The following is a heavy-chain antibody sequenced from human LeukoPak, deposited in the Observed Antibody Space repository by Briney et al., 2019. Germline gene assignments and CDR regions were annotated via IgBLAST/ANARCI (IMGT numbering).Heavy chain of an antibody. CDR3: AKASAIDY. CDR1: GFTFSGYD. Sequence: QPGGSLRLSCAASGFTFSGYDMHWVRQAPGKGLEWVAFIRYDGSNKYYTDSVKGRFTISRDNFKNTLYLQMNSLRPEDTAVYYCAKASAIDYWGQGTLVTVSS. J-gene: IGHJ4*02. V-gene: IGHV3-30*02. CDR2: IRYDGSNK.